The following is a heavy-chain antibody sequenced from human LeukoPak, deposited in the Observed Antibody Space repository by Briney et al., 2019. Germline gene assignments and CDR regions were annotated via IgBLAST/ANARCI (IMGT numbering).Heavy chain of an antibody. V-gene: IGHV1-58*02. Sequence: SVKVSCKASGFTFTRSAMQWVRQARGQRLEWIGWIVVGSGNTNYAQKFQERVTISRDMSTSTAYMELSRLTSDDTAVYYCARDSYGGNWSLGYWGQGTLVTVSS. D-gene: IGHD4-23*01. CDR1: GFTFTRSA. CDR2: IVVGSGNT. CDR3: ARDSYGGNWSLGY. J-gene: IGHJ4*02.